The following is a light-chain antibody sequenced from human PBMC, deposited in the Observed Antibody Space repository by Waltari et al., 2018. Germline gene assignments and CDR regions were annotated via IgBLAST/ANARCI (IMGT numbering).Light chain of an antibody. V-gene: IGLV2-14*01. CDR3: SSYTSNGTLV. CDR2: GVN. CDR1: VSAVGAYNY. Sequence: QSALTQPAYVSGSPGQSTTIPCIGTVSAVGAYNYVSWHQQRPGKAPKVIIYGVNNRPSGVSNRFSGAKSGNTASLIISGLQADDDADYYCSSYTSNGTLVFGTGTKVTVV. J-gene: IGLJ1*01.